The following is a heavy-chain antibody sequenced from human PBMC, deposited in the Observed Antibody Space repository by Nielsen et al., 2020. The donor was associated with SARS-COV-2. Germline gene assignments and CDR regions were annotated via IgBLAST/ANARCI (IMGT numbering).Heavy chain of an antibody. CDR1: GFTFSSFG. J-gene: IGHJ6*02. Sequence: GESLKISCAASGFTFSSFGLHWVRQAPGKGLEWVSYISSSTTTIYYADYVRGRFTISRDNAKSSLYLQMDSLRAEDTALYYCARDPYYGSGTFRFYGMDLWGQGTTVTVSS. D-gene: IGHD3-10*01. V-gene: IGHV3-48*04. CDR2: ISSSTTTI. CDR3: ARDPYYGSGTFRFYGMDL.